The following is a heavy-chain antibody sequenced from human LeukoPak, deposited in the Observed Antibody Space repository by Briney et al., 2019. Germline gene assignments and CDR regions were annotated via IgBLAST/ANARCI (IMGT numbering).Heavy chain of an antibody. CDR2: IKQDGSEK. Sequence: PGGSLRLSCAASGFTFSSYWMSWVRQAPGKGLEWVANIKQDGSEKYHVDSVKGRFTISRDNAKNSLYLQMNSLRAEDTAVYYCASPSGYSYVSSFDYWGQGTLVTVSS. CDR1: GFTFSSYW. J-gene: IGHJ4*02. V-gene: IGHV3-7*01. CDR3: ASPSGYSYVSSFDY. D-gene: IGHD5-18*01.